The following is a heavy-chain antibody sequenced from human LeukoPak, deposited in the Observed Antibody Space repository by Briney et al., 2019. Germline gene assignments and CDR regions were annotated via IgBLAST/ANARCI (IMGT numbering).Heavy chain of an antibody. CDR2: ISGTGTGT. D-gene: IGHD6-25*01. CDR1: GFTFSNYA. Sequence: QTGGSLRLSCAASGFTFSNYAMTWVRQAPGKGLEWVSTISGTGTGTYYADSVKGRFTISRDNSKNTVYLQMSSLRADDTAVYYCAKNAARSAFDIWGQGTMVTV. J-gene: IGHJ3*02. CDR3: AKNAARSAFDI. V-gene: IGHV3-23*01.